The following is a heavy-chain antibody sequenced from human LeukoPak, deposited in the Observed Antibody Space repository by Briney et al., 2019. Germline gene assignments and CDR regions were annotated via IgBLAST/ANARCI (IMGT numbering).Heavy chain of an antibody. CDR2: ISAYNGNT. CDR1: GYTFTNYG. Sequence: GAPVKVSCKASGYTFTNYGISWVRQAPGQGPEWMGWISAYNGNTNYAQKFQDRVTMTTDTSTNTAYMELRSLRSDDTAVYYCARVALAEGDYWGQGTLVIVSS. V-gene: IGHV1-18*01. J-gene: IGHJ4*02. CDR3: ARVALAEGDY.